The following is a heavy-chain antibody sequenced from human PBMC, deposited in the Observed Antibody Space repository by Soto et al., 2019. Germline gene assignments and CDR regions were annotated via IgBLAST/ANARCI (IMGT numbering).Heavy chain of an antibody. CDR2: ISYDGSNK. CDR3: AKDDGTASALWNYSYGMDV. CDR1: GFTFSSYG. Sequence: GWSLRLSCAASGFTFSSYGMHWVRQAPGKGLEWVAVISYDGSNKYYADSVKGRFTISRDNSKNTLYLQMNSLRAEDTAVYYCAKDDGTASALWNYSYGMDVWGQGTTVPVSS. J-gene: IGHJ6*02. D-gene: IGHD2-21*02. V-gene: IGHV3-30*18.